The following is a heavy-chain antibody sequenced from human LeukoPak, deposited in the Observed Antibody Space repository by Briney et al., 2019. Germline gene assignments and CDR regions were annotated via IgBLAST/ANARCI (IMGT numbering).Heavy chain of an antibody. D-gene: IGHD1-14*01. V-gene: IGHV1-2*02. CDR3: AREGINLTDTNWFDP. CDR1: GYTFTDYY. J-gene: IGHJ5*02. CDR2: INPNSGAT. Sequence: ASVKVSCKASGYTFTDYYMHWVRQAPGRGLEWMAWINPNSGATNYAQKFQGRISLTSDTSITTVYMELSRLRSDDTAMYFCAREGINLTDTNWFDPWGQGTLVTVSS.